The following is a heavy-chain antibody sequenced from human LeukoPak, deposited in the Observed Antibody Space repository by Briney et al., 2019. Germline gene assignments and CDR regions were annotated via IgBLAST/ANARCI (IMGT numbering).Heavy chain of an antibody. J-gene: IGHJ5*02. V-gene: IGHV3-30*02. CDR3: AKDSWGYGDLLNCFDP. CDR1: GFTFSSYG. Sequence: PGGSLRLSYAASGFTFSSYGMHWVRQAPGKGLEWVAFIRYDGSNKYYADSVKGRFTISRDNSKNTLYLQMNSLRAEDTAVYYCAKDSWGYGDLLNCFDPWGQGTLVTVSS. CDR2: IRYDGSNK. D-gene: IGHD4-17*01.